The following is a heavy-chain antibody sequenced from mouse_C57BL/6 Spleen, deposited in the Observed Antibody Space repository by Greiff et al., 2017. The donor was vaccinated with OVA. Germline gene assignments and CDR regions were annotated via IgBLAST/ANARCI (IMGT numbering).Heavy chain of an antibody. Sequence: EVQLQQSGPELVKPGASVKIPCKASGYTFTDYNMDWVKQSHGKSLEWIGDINPNNGGTIYNQKFKGKATLTVDKSSSTAYMELRSLTSEDTAVYYCARRDDGYSAWFAYWGQGTLVTVSA. CDR2: INPNNGGT. D-gene: IGHD2-3*01. CDR1: GYTFTDYN. J-gene: IGHJ3*01. CDR3: ARRDDGYSAWFAY. V-gene: IGHV1-18*01.